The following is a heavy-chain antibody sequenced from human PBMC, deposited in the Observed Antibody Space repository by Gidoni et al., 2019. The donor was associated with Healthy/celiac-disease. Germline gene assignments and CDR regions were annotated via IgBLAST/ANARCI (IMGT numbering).Heavy chain of an antibody. J-gene: IGHJ6*03. CDR2: IKSKTDGGTT. CDR3: TTDRLISTSIFGGRNDYYYYMDV. CDR1: GFTFSNAW. V-gene: IGHV3-15*01. D-gene: IGHD3-3*01. Sequence: EVQLVESGGGLVKPGGSLRLSCAASGFTFSNAWMSWVRQAPGKGLEWVGRIKSKTDGGTTDYAAPVKGRFTISRDDSKNTLYLQMNSLKTEDTAVYYCTTDRLISTSIFGGRNDYYYYMDVWGKGTTVTVSS.